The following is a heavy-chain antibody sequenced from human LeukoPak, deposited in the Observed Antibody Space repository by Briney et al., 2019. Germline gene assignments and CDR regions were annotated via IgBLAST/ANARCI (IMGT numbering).Heavy chain of an antibody. V-gene: IGHV3-30*18. CDR3: AKDLYSNGWYNCLDP. CDR1: GFTFSTYG. J-gene: IGHJ5*02. Sequence: WGSLRLSCAASGFTFSTYGMHWVRQAPGKGLEWVAMTSHDGSDKYYADSVKGRFTISRDNSKNTLYLQMNSLRVEDTAVYYCAKDLYSNGWYNCLDPWGQGTLVTVSS. D-gene: IGHD4-11*01. CDR2: TSHDGSDK.